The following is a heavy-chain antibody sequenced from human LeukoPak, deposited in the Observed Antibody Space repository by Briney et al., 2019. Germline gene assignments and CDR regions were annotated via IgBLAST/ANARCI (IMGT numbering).Heavy chain of an antibody. CDR2: IYTSGST. V-gene: IGHV4-61*02. D-gene: IGHD3-9*01. Sequence: PSETLSLTRTVSGGSISSGSYDWSWIRQPAGKGLEWIGRIYTSGSTNYNPSLKSRVTISVDTSKNQFSLKLSSVTAADTAVYYCARYFDWFGSYFDYWGQGTLVTVSS. J-gene: IGHJ4*02. CDR1: GGSISSGSYD. CDR3: ARYFDWFGSYFDY.